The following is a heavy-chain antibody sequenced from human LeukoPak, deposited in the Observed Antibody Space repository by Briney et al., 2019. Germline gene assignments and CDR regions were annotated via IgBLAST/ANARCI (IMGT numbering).Heavy chain of an antibody. D-gene: IGHD2-2*02. J-gene: IGHJ6*03. V-gene: IGHV4-34*01. CDR1: GGSFSGYH. Sequence: PSETLSLTCAVYGGSFSGYHWNWIRQAPGKGLEWIGEIDHSGNTNYNPSLKSRVTISVDSSKNQFSLKLSSVTAADTAVFYCAGRYLYYYYYYMDVWGKGTTVTVSS. CDR3: AGRYLYYYYYYMDV. CDR2: IDHSGNT.